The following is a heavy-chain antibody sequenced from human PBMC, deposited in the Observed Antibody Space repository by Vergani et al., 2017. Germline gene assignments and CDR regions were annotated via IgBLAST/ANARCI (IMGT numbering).Heavy chain of an antibody. J-gene: IGHJ3*01. CDR3: AKAQLGRTGAFDL. CDR2: IKQDGSEK. V-gene: IGHV3-7*03. D-gene: IGHD1-1*01. Sequence: EVQLVESGGGLVQPGGSLRLSCAASGFTFSSYWMSWVRQAPGKGLEWVANIKQDGSEKYYVDSVKGRFTISRDNAKNSLYLQMNSLRAEDTALYYCAKAQLGRTGAFDLWGQGTMVTVSS. CDR1: GFTFSSYW.